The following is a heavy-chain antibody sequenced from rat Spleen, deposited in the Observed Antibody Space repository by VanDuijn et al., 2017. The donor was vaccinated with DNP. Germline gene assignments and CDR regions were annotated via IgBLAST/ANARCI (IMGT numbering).Heavy chain of an antibody. V-gene: IGHV5-22*01. CDR2: IGSPAYAP. CDR3: VRWNSGHFDY. D-gene: IGHD4-3*01. J-gene: IGHJ2*01. Sequence: EVQLVESGGGLVQPGRSLKLSCAASGFTFSAYYMAWVRQAPAKGLEWVASIGSPAYAPYYGDSVKGRFTISRDNAKSTLYLQMNSLRSEDMATYYCVRWNSGHFDYWGQGVMVTVSS. CDR1: GFTFSAYY.